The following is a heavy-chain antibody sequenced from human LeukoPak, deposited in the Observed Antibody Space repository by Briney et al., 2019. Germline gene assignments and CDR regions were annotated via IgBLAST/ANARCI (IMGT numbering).Heavy chain of an antibody. Sequence: PSETLSLTCTVSGGSISSGGYYWSWIRQHPGKGLEWFGYIYDSETTYYNPSLKSRVTISADTSKNQFSLKLSSVTAADTAVYYCARVPEYSSSYYFDYWGQGTLVTVSS. D-gene: IGHD6-6*01. CDR2: IYDSETT. CDR3: ARVPEYSSSYYFDY. V-gene: IGHV4-31*03. J-gene: IGHJ4*02. CDR1: GGSISSGGYY.